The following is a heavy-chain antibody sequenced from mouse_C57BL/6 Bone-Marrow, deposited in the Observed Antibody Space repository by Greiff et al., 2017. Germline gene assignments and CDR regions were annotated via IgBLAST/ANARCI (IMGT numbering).Heavy chain of an antibody. CDR2: IHPNSGST. D-gene: IGHD1-1*01. V-gene: IGHV1-64*01. Sequence: QVQLQQPGAELVKPGASVKLSCKASGYTFTSYWMHWVKQRPGQGLEWIGMIHPNSGSTNYNEKFKSKATLTVDKSSSTAYMQLSSLTSEDSAVYYCARVWVRYYFDYWGQGTTLTVSS. CDR1: GYTFTSYW. CDR3: ARVWVRYYFDY. J-gene: IGHJ2*01.